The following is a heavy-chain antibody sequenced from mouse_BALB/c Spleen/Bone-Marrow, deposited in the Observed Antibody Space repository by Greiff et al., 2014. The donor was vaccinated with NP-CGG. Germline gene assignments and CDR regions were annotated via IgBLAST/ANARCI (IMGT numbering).Heavy chain of an antibody. CDR2: FYPGSGSI. CDR1: GYTFTEYI. J-gene: IGHJ1*01. V-gene: IGHV1-62-2*01. D-gene: IGHD2-10*02. Sequence: VQVVESGAGLVKPGASVKLSCKASGYTFTEYIIHWVKQRSGQGLEWIGWFYPGSGSIKYNEKFKDKATLTAGKSSSTVYMELSRLTSEDSAVYFCARHESYGNYLYFDVWGAGTTVTVSS. CDR3: ARHESYGNYLYFDV.